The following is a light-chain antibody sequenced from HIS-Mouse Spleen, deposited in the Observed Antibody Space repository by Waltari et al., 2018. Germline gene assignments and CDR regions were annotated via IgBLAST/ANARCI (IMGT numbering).Light chain of an antibody. Sequence: EIVMTQSPATLSVSPGERATLSCRASQSVSSNLAWYQQKPGQAPRLLIYGASTRATGIPAMFSGSGSGTEFTLTISSLQSEDFAVYYCQQYNNWPPMYTFGQRTKLEIK. CDR3: QQYNNWPPMYT. J-gene: IGKJ2*01. CDR1: QSVSSN. CDR2: GAS. V-gene: IGKV3-15*01.